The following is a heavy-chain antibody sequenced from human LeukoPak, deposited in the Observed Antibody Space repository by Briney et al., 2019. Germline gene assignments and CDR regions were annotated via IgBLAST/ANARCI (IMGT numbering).Heavy chain of an antibody. D-gene: IGHD2-15*01. Sequence: SETLSLTCTVSGGSISSSYWSWIRQPPGKGLEWIGYISYSGSTNYSPSLKSRVTISVDTSKNQFSLKLSSVTAADTAVYYCASMASYCIGGSCTDYWGQGTLVTVSS. CDR3: ASMASYCIGGSCTDY. V-gene: IGHV4-59*01. CDR1: GGSISSSY. J-gene: IGHJ4*02. CDR2: ISYSGST.